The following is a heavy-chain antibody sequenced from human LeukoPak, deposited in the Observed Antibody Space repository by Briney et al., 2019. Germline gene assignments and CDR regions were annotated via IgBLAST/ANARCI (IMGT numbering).Heavy chain of an antibody. CDR2: IRYDGSNK. Sequence: PGGSLRLSCAASGFTFSSYGMHWVRQAPGKGLEWVAFIRYDGSNKYYADSVKGRFTISRDNSKNTLYLQMNSLRSDDTAVYYCARGWYNILTGPLYYFDYWGQGTLVTVSS. D-gene: IGHD3-9*01. J-gene: IGHJ4*02. V-gene: IGHV3-30*02. CDR3: ARGWYNILTGPLYYFDY. CDR1: GFTFSSYG.